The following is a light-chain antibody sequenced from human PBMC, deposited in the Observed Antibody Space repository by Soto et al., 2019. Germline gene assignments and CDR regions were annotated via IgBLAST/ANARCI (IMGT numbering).Light chain of an antibody. V-gene: IGKV1-12*01. Sequence: DIQVTQSPSTLSASVGDRVTITCGASQSIGTWLAWYQQKPGNAPKLLIYAAFILQSGVQSRFSGYGSGTDFTLSIRSLQPEDFATYYCKQADSFPITFGQGTRLEIK. CDR2: AAF. CDR3: KQADSFPIT. CDR1: QSIGTW. J-gene: IGKJ5*01.